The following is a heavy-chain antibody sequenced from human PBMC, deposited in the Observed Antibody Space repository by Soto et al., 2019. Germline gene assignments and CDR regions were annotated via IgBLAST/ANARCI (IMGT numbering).Heavy chain of an antibody. Sequence: GSLRLSCAASGFTFSSYSMNWVRQAPGKGLEWVSSISSSSSYIYYADSVKGRFTISRDNAKNSLYLQMNSLRAEDTAVYYCAKDLEYYDSSGYYLFDYWGQGTLVTVS. V-gene: IGHV3-21*04. D-gene: IGHD3-22*01. CDR1: GFTFSSYS. J-gene: IGHJ4*02. CDR2: ISSSSSYI. CDR3: AKDLEYYDSSGYYLFDY.